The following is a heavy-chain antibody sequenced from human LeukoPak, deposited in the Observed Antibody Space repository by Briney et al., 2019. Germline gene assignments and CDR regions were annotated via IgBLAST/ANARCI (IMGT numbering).Heavy chain of an antibody. CDR1: GGTFSSYA. V-gene: IGHV1-69*06. J-gene: IGHJ4*02. D-gene: IGHD2-21*01. CDR2: IIPIFGTA. CDR3: ATLFPFYSGVPDY. Sequence: GASVKVSCKASGGTFSSYAISWVRQAPGQGLEWMGGIIPIFGTANYAQKFQGRVTMTEDTSTDTAYMELSSLRSEDTAVYYCATLFPFYSGVPDYWGQGTLVTVSS.